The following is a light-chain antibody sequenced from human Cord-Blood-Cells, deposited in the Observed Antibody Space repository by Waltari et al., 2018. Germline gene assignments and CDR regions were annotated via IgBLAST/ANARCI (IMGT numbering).Light chain of an antibody. CDR1: QSVLYSSNNKNY. V-gene: IGKV4-1*01. Sequence: QSVLYSSNNKNYLAWYQQKPGQPPRLLIYWASTRESGVPDRFSGSGSGTDFTLTISSLQAEDVAVYYCQQYYSTPWTFGQGTKVEIK. CDR3: QQYYSTPWT. CDR2: WAS. J-gene: IGKJ1*01.